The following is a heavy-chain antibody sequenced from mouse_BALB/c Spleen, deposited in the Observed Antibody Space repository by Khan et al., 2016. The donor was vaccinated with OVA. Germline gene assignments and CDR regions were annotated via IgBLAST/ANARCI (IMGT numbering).Heavy chain of an antibody. V-gene: IGHV5-12*02. CDR2: ISNGGGFT. Sequence: EVELVESGGGLVQPGGSLKLSCATSGFTFSDYYIYWVRQTPEKRLEWVAYISNGGGFTYYPDTIEGRFTISRDNAKNTLYLQMSRLKSEDTAMXYCARQLNGAMDYWGQGTSVTVSS. J-gene: IGHJ4*01. D-gene: IGHD1-3*01. CDR3: ARQLNGAMDY. CDR1: GFTFSDYY.